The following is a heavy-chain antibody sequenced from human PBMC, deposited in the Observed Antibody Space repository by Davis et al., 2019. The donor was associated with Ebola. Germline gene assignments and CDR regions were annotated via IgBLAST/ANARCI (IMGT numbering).Heavy chain of an antibody. CDR2: ISAYNGNT. CDR1: GGTFSSYG. D-gene: IGHD2-8*02. J-gene: IGHJ6*02. Sequence: AASVKVSCKASGGTFSSYGISWVRQAPGQGLEWMGWISAYNGNTNYAQKFQGRVTMTRNTSISTAYMELSSLRSEDTAVYYCARRWLYWWSGMDVWGQGTTVTVSS. V-gene: IGHV1-8*02. CDR3: ARRWLYWWSGMDV.